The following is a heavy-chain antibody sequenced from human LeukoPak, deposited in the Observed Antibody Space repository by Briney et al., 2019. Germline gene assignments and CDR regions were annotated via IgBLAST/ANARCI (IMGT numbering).Heavy chain of an antibody. Sequence: GGSLRLSCAASGFTFSSYSMNWVRQAPGKGLEWVSYISSSSSTIYYADSVKGRFTISRDNAKNSLYLQMNSLRAEDTAVYYCARNSGSYLFDYWGQGTLVTVSS. V-gene: IGHV3-48*04. CDR3: ARNSGSYLFDY. J-gene: IGHJ4*02. CDR1: GFTFSSYS. D-gene: IGHD1-26*01. CDR2: ISSSSSTI.